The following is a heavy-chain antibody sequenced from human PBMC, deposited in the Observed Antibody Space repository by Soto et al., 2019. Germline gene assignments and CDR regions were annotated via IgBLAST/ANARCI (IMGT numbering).Heavy chain of an antibody. CDR2: IYYSGST. J-gene: IGHJ5*02. V-gene: IGHV4-59*01. Sequence: PSETLSLTCTVSGGSISSYYWSWIRQPPRKGLEWIGYIYYSGSTNYNPSLKSRVTISVETSKNQFSLKLSSVTAADTAVYYCASDISIAAAGPWSHPSGQGTILTVSS. CDR1: GGSISSYY. D-gene: IGHD6-13*01. CDR3: ASDISIAAAGPWSHP.